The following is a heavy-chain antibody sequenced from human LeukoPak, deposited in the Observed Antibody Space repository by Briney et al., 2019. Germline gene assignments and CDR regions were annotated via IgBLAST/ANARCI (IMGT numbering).Heavy chain of an antibody. D-gene: IGHD4-17*01. Sequence: GGSLRLSCAASGFTFSSYSMNWVRQAPGKGLEWVSSISSSSSYIYYADSVKGRFTISRDNAKNSLYLQMNSLRAEDTAVYYCARVWEDYDSLTGDIDYWGQGTLVTVSS. CDR1: GFTFSSYS. CDR2: ISSSSSYI. V-gene: IGHV3-21*01. CDR3: ARVWEDYDSLTGDIDY. J-gene: IGHJ4*02.